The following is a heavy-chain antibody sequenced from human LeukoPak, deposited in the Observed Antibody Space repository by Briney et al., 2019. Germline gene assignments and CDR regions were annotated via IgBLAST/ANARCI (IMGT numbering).Heavy chain of an antibody. CDR2: INPNSGGT. Sequence: ASVKVSCKASGYTFTGYYMHWVRQAPGQGLEWMGGINPNSGGTNYAQKFQGRVTMTRDTSISTAYMELSRLRSDDTAVYYCARDGDVVAAAGDAFDIWGQGTMVTVSS. J-gene: IGHJ3*02. CDR3: ARDGDVVAAAGDAFDI. D-gene: IGHD2-15*01. CDR1: GYTFTGYY. V-gene: IGHV1-2*02.